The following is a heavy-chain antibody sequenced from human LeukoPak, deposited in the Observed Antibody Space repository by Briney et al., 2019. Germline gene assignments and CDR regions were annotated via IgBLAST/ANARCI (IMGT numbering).Heavy chain of an antibody. D-gene: IGHD3-9*01. CDR1: GFTFRDYN. V-gene: IGHV3-11*01. Sequence: GGSLRLSCAASGFTFRDYNMNWVRQAPGKGLGWGSYITESGSTIHYADSVNGRFTISGDNAKNSLYLQMNSLRAEDSAVYYCARSIGLTGGGVDVWGRGTTVTVSS. J-gene: IGHJ6*02. CDR3: ARSIGLTGGGVDV. CDR2: ITESGSTI.